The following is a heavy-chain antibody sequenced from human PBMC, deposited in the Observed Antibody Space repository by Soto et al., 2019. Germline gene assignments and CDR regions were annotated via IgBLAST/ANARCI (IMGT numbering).Heavy chain of an antibody. CDR2: IYNSVSS. CDR3: ARMTRSGNYYDSSGYYGDNDAFDI. J-gene: IGHJ3*02. CDR1: GDSIVRNGFF. V-gene: IGHV4-31*03. Sequence: PSETLSLTCTVSGDSIVRNGFFWTWILQHPGKGLEWIGYIYNSVSSYYNPSLKSRVTISVDTSKNQFSLKLSSVTAADTAVYYCARMTRSGNYYDSSGYYGDNDAFDIWGQGTMVTVSS. D-gene: IGHD3-22*01.